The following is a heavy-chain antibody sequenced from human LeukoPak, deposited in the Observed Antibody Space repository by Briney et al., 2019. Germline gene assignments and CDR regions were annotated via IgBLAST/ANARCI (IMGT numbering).Heavy chain of an antibody. D-gene: IGHD4-17*01. CDR1: GGSISSYY. CDR2: IYYSGST. CDR3: ARGGGGDYEFDY. V-gene: IGHV4-59*01. Sequence: PSETLSLTCTVSGGSISSYYWSWIRQPPGKGLEWIGYIYYSGSTNYNPSLKSRVTISVDTSKNQFSLKLSSVTAADTAVYYCARGGGGDYEFDYWGQGTLVTVSS. J-gene: IGHJ4*02.